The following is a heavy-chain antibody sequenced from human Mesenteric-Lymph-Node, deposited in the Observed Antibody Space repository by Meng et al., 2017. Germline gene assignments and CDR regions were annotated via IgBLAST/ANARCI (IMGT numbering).Heavy chain of an antibody. CDR1: GFSFSDYR. CDR2: ISSTNRYI. D-gene: IGHD3-22*01. CDR3: ARDRDPTNDSSGHFDY. V-gene: IGHV3-21*01. Sequence: GESLKISCAASGFSFSDYRMNWVRQAPGKGLEWVSSISSTNRYIYYADSVKGRFIISRDNAKNSLYLQMESLRAEDTAVYYCARDRDPTNDSSGHFDYWGQGALVTVSS. J-gene: IGHJ4*02.